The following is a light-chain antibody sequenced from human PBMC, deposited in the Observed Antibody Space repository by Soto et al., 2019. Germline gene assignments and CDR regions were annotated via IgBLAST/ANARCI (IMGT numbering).Light chain of an antibody. CDR1: QSIRSY. CDR2: AAS. CDR3: QQTSSTPT. Sequence: DIQLTQSPSSLSASLGDRVTITSRASQSIRSYLNWYQQKPGKAPKLLIYAASSLQTGVSSRFSGSGSGTDFTLTISNLKPEDFATYYCQQTSSTPTFGGGTKVDIK. J-gene: IGKJ4*01. V-gene: IGKV1-39*01.